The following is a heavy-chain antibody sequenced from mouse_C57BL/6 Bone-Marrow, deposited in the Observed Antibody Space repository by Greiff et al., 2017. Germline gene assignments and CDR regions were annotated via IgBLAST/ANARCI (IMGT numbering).Heavy chain of an antibody. CDR1: GFTFSSYA. V-gene: IGHV5-4*01. CDR3: ARPLLSYFDY. CDR2: ISDGGSYT. Sequence: EVQVVESGGGLVKPGGSLKLSCAASGFTFSSYAMSWVRQTPEKRLEWVATISDGGSYTYYPDNVKGRFTISRDNAKNNLYLQMSHLKSEDTAMYYCARPLLSYFDYWGQGTTLTVSS. D-gene: IGHD2-10*01. J-gene: IGHJ2*01.